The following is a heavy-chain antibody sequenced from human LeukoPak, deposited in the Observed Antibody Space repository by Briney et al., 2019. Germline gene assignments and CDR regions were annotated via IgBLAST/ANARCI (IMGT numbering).Heavy chain of an antibody. Sequence: PGGSLRLSCAASGFTFSSYAMSWVRQAPGKGLEWVSGISGSGGSTYYVDSVKGRFTISRDNSKNTLYLQMNSLRVEDTAVYHCAKSFYDILTGSDDYWGQGTLVTVSS. V-gene: IGHV3-23*01. CDR3: AKSFYDILTGSDDY. J-gene: IGHJ4*02. CDR1: GFTFSSYA. D-gene: IGHD3-9*01. CDR2: ISGSGGST.